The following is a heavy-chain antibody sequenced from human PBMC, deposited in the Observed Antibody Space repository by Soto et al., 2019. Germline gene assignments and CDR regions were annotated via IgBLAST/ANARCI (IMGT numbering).Heavy chain of an antibody. D-gene: IGHD2-2*01. J-gene: IGHJ4*02. CDR3: ASPVECSTTSCIR. Sequence: ASVKVSCKASGYTFTSYGVSWVRQAPGQGLEWMGWISAYNGDTNYAQKFQGRVTMTTDTSTTTAYMELRSLRSDDTAVYYCASPVECSTTSCIRWGQGTLVTVSS. CDR2: ISAYNGDT. CDR1: GYTFTSYG. V-gene: IGHV1-18*01.